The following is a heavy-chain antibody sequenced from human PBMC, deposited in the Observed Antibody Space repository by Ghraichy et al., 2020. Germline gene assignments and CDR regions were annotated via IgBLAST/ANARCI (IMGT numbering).Heavy chain of an antibody. J-gene: IGHJ6*02. CDR2: IYYSGST. D-gene: IGHD1-1*01. CDR1: GDSISTYY. Sequence: SETLSLTCTVSGDSISTYYWNWIRQPPGKGLEWIGYIYYSGSTHYNPSLESRATISVDTSKNQFSLKLTSVTAADTAVYYCVRDMRGNRQLYGMDVWGQGTTVTVSS. V-gene: IGHV4-59*01. CDR3: VRDMRGNRQLYGMDV.